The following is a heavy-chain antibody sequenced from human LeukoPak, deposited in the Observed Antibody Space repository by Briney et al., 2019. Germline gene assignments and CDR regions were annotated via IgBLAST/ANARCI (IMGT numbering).Heavy chain of an antibody. D-gene: IGHD2-15*01. CDR2: IYYSGST. Sequence: SETLSLTCTVSGGSISSGGYYWSWLRQHPGKGLEWIAYIYYSGSTYYNPSLKSRVSISIDTSKNQFSLKLTSVAAADTAVYYCAARGYCSGGSCYEQGVFDPWGQGTLVTVSS. V-gene: IGHV4-31*03. CDR1: GGSISSGGYY. CDR3: AARGYCSGGSCYEQGVFDP. J-gene: IGHJ5*02.